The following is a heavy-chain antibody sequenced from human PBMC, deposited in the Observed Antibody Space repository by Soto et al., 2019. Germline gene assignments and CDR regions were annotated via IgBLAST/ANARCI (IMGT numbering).Heavy chain of an antibody. CDR1: GFTFSSYA. V-gene: IGHV3-30-3*01. J-gene: IGHJ5*02. CDR3: ARHLSHLKPGWFDP. CDR2: ISDDGSNK. Sequence: QVQLVESGGSVVQPGRSLRLSCAASGFTFSSYAMHWVRQAPGKGLEWVALISDDGSNKYYADSVKGRFTISRDNSKSALYLQMISLRPDDTAVYYCARHLSHLKPGWFDPWGQGTLVTVSS.